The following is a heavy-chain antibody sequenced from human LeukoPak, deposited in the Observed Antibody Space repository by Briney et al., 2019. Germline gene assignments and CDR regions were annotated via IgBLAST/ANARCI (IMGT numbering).Heavy chain of an antibody. CDR2: IYPGDSDT. V-gene: IGHV5-51*01. J-gene: IGHJ4*02. CDR1: GYSFTSYW. Sequence: GESLKISCKGSGYSFTSYWIGWVRQMPGKGLEWMGIIYPGDSDTRYSPSFQGQVTISADKSISTAYLQRSSLKASDTAMYYCARFRYCSSTSCYWGFDYWGQGTLVTVSS. CDR3: ARFRYCSSTSCYWGFDY. D-gene: IGHD2-2*01.